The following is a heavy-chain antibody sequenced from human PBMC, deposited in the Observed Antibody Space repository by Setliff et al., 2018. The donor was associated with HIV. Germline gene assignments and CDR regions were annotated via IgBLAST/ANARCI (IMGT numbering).Heavy chain of an antibody. CDR1: GGPISTNDYY. D-gene: IGHD1-1*01. CDR2: ISYSGST. CDR3: ARGTTSITFDY. J-gene: IGHJ4*02. V-gene: IGHV4-31*02. Sequence: PSETLSLTCTVSGGPISTNDYYWGFIRQSPGKGLEWIGYISYSGSTYYNPSLKSRLTMSIDTSKSHFSLNLNSVTAADTAVYYCARGTTSITFDYWSQGTLVTVSS.